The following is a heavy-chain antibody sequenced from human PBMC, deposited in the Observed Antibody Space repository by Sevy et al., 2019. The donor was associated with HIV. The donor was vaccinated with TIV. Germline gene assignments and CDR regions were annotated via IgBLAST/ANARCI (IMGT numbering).Heavy chain of an antibody. CDR1: GGSISSSNYY. V-gene: IGHV4-39*01. CDR3: ARLRLIDYYGSGSAYWYFDL. CDR2: IYYSWST. J-gene: IGHJ2*01. Sequence: SETLSLTCTGSGGSISSSNYYWGWLRQPPGKGLEWIGSIYYSWSTYYNPSLKSRVTISVDTSKNQFSLKLSSVTAADTAVYYCARLRLIDYYGSGSAYWYFDLWGRGTLVTVSS. D-gene: IGHD3-10*01.